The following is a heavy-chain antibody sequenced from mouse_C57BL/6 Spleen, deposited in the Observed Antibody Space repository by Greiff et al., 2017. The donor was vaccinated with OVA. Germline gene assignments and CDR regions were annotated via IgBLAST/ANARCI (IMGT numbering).Heavy chain of an antibody. J-gene: IGHJ3*01. Sequence: EVKLVESGGGLVKPGGSLKLSCAASGFTFSSYAMSWVRQTPEKRLEWVATISDGGRYTYYPDNVKGRFTISRDNAKNNLYLQMSHLKSEDTAMYYGARGESSGYAWFAYWGQGTLVTVSA. CDR1: GFTFSSYA. CDR3: ARGESSGYAWFAY. D-gene: IGHD3-2*02. V-gene: IGHV5-4*03. CDR2: ISDGGRYT.